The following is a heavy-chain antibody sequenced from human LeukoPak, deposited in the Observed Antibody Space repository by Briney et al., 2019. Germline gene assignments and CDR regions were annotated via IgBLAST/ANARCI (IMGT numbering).Heavy chain of an antibody. Sequence: GGSLRLSCAASGFTFSSFWMSWARQAPGKGLEWVSAISGSGGSTYYADSVKGRFTISRDNSKNTLYLQMNSLRAEDTAVYYCAKTRASSWFRNAEYFQHWGQGTLVTVSS. D-gene: IGHD6-13*01. CDR1: GFTFSSFW. V-gene: IGHV3-23*01. J-gene: IGHJ1*01. CDR3: AKTRASSWFRNAEYFQH. CDR2: ISGSGGST.